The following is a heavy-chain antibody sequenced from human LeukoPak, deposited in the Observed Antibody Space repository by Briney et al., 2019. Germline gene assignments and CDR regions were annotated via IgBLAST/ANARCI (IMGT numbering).Heavy chain of an antibody. Sequence: GGSLRLSCAASGFTFSSYWMHWVRQAPGKGLVWVSRINSDGSSTTYADSVKGRFTVSRDNAKNTLYLQMNSLRAEDAAVYYCVLGGKQLARYITPKYYFDYWGQGTLVTVSS. D-gene: IGHD4-23*01. J-gene: IGHJ4*02. CDR2: INSDGSST. CDR1: GFTFSSYW. CDR3: VLGGKQLARYITPKYYFDY. V-gene: IGHV3-74*01.